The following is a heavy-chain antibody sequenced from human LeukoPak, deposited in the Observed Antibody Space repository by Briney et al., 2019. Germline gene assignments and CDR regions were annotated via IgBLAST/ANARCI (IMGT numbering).Heavy chain of an antibody. D-gene: IGHD1-14*01. CDR2: ISSSSSYI. V-gene: IGHV3-21*01. CDR1: GFTFSSYS. Sequence: GGSLRHSCAASGFTFSSYSMNWVRQAPGKGLEWVSSISSSSSYIYYADSVKGRFTISRDNAKNSLYLQMNSLTAEDTAVYYCAREQTPTTDYYYYGMDVWGQGTTVTVSS. J-gene: IGHJ6*02. CDR3: AREQTPTTDYYYYGMDV.